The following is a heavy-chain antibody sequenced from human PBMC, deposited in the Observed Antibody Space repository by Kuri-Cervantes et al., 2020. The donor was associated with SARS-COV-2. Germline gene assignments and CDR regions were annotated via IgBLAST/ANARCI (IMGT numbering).Heavy chain of an antibody. CDR1: GGSISSSDNYF. Sequence: ESLKISCTVSGGSISSSDNYFWGWIRQPPGKGLEWIATIHSGGNTYYNVSLRSRLTMSVDTSKNQFSLRLTSVTAADMAVYYCIACPHGWVTGGGFWGQGTLVTVSS. D-gene: IGHD6-19*01. V-gene: IGHV4-39*03. CDR2: IHSGGNT. J-gene: IGHJ4*02. CDR3: IACPHGWVTGGGF.